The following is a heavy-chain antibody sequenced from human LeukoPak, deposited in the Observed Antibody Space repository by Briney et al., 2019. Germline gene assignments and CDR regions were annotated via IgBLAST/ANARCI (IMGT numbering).Heavy chain of an antibody. CDR2: INTDGSVT. CDR3: VTDRYSDSAFGD. V-gene: IGHV3-74*01. CDR1: GITVSTFW. D-gene: IGHD1-26*01. Sequence: GGSLRLSCAASGITVSTFWMHWVRQAPGEGLVRVSRINTDGSVTNYADSVEGRFTISRDNAKNMLYLQMNDLRAEDTAVYYCVTDRYSDSAFGDWGQGTLVTVSS. J-gene: IGHJ4*02.